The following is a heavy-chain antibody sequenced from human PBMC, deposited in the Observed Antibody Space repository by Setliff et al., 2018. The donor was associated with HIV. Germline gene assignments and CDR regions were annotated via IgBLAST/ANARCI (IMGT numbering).Heavy chain of an antibody. D-gene: IGHD4-17*01. CDR1: GGTFSSYA. Sequence: SVKVSCKASGGTFSSYAISWVRQAPGQGLEWMGGSIPIFGTANYAQKFQGRVTITADESTSTAYMELSSLRSEDTAVYYCAKDRDYGDRGDAFDIWGQGTMVTVSS. J-gene: IGHJ3*02. CDR2: SIPIFGTA. CDR3: AKDRDYGDRGDAFDI. V-gene: IGHV1-69*13.